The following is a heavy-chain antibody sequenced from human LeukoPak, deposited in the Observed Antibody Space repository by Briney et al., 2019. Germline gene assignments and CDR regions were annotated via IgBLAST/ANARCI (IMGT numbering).Heavy chain of an antibody. CDR3: ARLHEKYYYYGMDV. CDR1: GGSISSYY. CDR2: IYYSGST. Sequence: SETLSLTCTVSGGSISSYYWSWIRQPPGKGLEWVGYIYYSGSTTYNPSLESRVTISVDTSKNQFPLQLSSVTAADTAVYFCARLHEKYYYYGMDVWGQGTTVTVSS. V-gene: IGHV4-59*08. J-gene: IGHJ6*02.